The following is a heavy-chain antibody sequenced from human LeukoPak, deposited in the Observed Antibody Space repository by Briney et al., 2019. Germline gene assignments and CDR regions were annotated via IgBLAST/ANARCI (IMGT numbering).Heavy chain of an antibody. Sequence: SETLSLTCTVSGGSLSSYYWSWIRQTPGKGLEWIGNTYYSGGTKYNPSLKSRVTISVDTSKNQFSLKLSSVTAADTALYYCASGETYSSFDYWGQGTLVTVSS. D-gene: IGHD6-19*01. CDR3: ASGETYSSFDY. J-gene: IGHJ4*02. V-gene: IGHV4-59*08. CDR2: TYYSGGT. CDR1: GGSLSSYY.